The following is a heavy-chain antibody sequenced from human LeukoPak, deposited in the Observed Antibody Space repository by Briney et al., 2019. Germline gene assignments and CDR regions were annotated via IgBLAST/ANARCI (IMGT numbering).Heavy chain of an antibody. CDR3: AREGGEYYDILTGYYFFDY. D-gene: IGHD3-9*01. CDR2: ISGSNSYI. J-gene: IGHJ4*02. V-gene: IGHV3-21*01. CDR1: GFTFSNYS. Sequence: GGSLRLSCAASGFTFSNYSMNWVRQAPGKGLEWVSSISGSNSYIYYADSVRGRFTISRDNAKNSLYLQMNSLRADDTAMYYCAREGGEYYDILTGYYFFDYWGQGTLVTVSS.